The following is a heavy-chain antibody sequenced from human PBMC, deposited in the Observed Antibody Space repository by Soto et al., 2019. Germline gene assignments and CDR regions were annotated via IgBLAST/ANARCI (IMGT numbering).Heavy chain of an antibody. V-gene: IGHV1-3*01. CDR1: GYTFTSYA. D-gene: IGHD3-3*01. CDR2: INAGNGNT. J-gene: IGHJ4*02. Sequence: ASVKVSCKASGYTFTSYAMHWVRQAPGQRLEWMGWINAGNGNTKYSQKFQGRVTITRDTSASTAYMELSSLRSEDTAVYYCARADTIFGVGIDYWGQGTLVTVSS. CDR3: ARADTIFGVGIDY.